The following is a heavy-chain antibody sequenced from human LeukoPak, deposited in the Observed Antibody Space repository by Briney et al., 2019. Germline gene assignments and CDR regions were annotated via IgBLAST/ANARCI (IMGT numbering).Heavy chain of an antibody. CDR2: IKRTADGGTT. Sequence: PGGSLRLSCATSGISFSNAWMSWVRQAPGKGLEWAGRIKRTADGGTTDYAAPVIGRFTISRDDSKNTLYLLMNSLKTEDTAVYYCTTDVGSGWNGFNNWGQGTLVTVSS. CDR1: GISFSNAW. CDR3: TTDVGSGWNGFNN. D-gene: IGHD6-19*01. V-gene: IGHV3-15*01. J-gene: IGHJ4*02.